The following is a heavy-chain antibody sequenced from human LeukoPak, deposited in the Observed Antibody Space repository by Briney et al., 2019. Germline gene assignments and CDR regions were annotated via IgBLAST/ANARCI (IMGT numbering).Heavy chain of an antibody. Sequence: SETLSLTCTVSGGSISSYYWSWIRQPAGKGLEWIGRIYTSGSTNYNPSLKSRVTMSVDTSKNQFSLKLSSVTAADTAVYYCARDKVGATPGSYKFNPWGQGTLVTVSS. CDR3: ARDKVGATPGSYKFNP. V-gene: IGHV4-4*07. D-gene: IGHD1-26*01. J-gene: IGHJ5*02. CDR1: GGSISSYY. CDR2: IYTSGST.